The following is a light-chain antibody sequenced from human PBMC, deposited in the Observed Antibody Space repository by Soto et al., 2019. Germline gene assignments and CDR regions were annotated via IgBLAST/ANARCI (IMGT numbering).Light chain of an antibody. CDR3: GSYAGSDTFV. Sequence: QSVLTQPASLSGSPGQSITITCTGTSSDIYAYNYVSWYQQHPGKAPKVVISGVNIRPSGVSSRFSGSKSGNTASLTISGLQAEDEAEYFCGSYAGSDTFVFGTGTKVTVL. V-gene: IGLV2-14*01. CDR2: GVN. CDR1: SSDIYAYNY. J-gene: IGLJ1*01.